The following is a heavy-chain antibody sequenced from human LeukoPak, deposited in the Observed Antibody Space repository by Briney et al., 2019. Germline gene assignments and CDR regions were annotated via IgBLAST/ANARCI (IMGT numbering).Heavy chain of an antibody. CDR1: GFIFRNYG. CDR2: ISGHGDIT. Sequence: GGSLRLSCAASGFIFRNYGMNWVRQAPGKGLEWVSGISGHGDITYYADSVKGRFTISRDNSRNTVYLQMNSLRAEDTAVYYCARDRGSNNYFDQWGQGTLVTVSS. CDR3: ARDRGSNNYFDQ. J-gene: IGHJ4*02. V-gene: IGHV3-23*01. D-gene: IGHD2-2*01.